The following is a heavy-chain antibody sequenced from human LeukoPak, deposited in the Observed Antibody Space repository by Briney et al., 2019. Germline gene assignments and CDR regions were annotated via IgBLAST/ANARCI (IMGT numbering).Heavy chain of an antibody. CDR2: IIPIFGTA. CDR3: ARRLGDGYKSYYFDY. CDR1: GGTFSSYA. D-gene: IGHD5-24*01. Sequence: SVKVSCKASGGTFSSYAISWVRQAPGQGLEWMGGIIPIFGTANYAQKFQGRVTITTDESTSTAYMELSSLRSEDTAVYYCARRLGDGYKSYYFDYWGQGTLVTVSS. J-gene: IGHJ4*02. V-gene: IGHV1-69*05.